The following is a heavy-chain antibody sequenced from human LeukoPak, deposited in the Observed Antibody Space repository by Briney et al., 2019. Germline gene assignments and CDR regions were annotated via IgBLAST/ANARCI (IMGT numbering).Heavy chain of an antibody. J-gene: IGHJ4*02. D-gene: IGHD3-3*01. CDR1: GYTFTSYG. CDR2: ISAYNGNT. CDR3: ARIVASKRITIFGVDEYYFDY. Sequence: ASVKVSCKASGYTFTSYGISWVRQAPGQGLEWMGWISAYNGNTNYAQKLQGRVTMTTDTSTSTAYMELRSLRSDDTAVYYCARIVASKRITIFGVDEYYFDYWGQGTLVTVSS. V-gene: IGHV1-18*01.